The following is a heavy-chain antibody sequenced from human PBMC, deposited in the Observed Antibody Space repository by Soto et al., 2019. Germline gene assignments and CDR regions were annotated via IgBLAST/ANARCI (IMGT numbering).Heavy chain of an antibody. Sequence: QVQLVQSVAEVKKPGSSVTVSCKASGGSVTNYAISWVRQAPGEGLEWMGGIVPFFGTANYAQKFRDTVTITADRSTNAAYMELTSLPSDTTAVYYCGRALSVGGTWGYYSFGLDVWGQWTTVTVSS. CDR2: IVPFFGTA. CDR1: GGSVTNYA. J-gene: IGHJ6*02. V-gene: IGHV1-69*06. CDR3: GRALSVGGTWGYYSFGLDV. D-gene: IGHD6-19*01.